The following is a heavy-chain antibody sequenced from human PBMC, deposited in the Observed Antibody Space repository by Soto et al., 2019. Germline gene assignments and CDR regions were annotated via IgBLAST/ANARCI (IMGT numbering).Heavy chain of an antibody. CDR1: AGTFRSYS. CDR3: ARLRLSYAGVDYYYYGLDA. Sequence: QVQLVQSGAEVKKPGSSVKVSCKASAGTFRSYSINWVRQAPGQGLERMGGILPSFATANYAQKFQDGVTITADESTRTAYMELSSLRSEYTAIYYCARLRLSYAGVDYYYYGLDAWGQGTTVTVSS. CDR2: ILPSFATA. D-gene: IGHD3-10*01. V-gene: IGHV1-69*12. J-gene: IGHJ6*02.